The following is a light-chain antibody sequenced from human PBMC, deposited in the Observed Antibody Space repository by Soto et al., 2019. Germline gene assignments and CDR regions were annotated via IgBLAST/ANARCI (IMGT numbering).Light chain of an antibody. J-gene: IGKJ2*01. CDR1: QGIRND. Sequence: AIQMTQSPSSLSASVGDRVTITCRASQGIRNDLGWYQQKPGKAPKLLIYGASNLQSGVPSTFSGSGSGTDFTLTISTLQPEDFATYYCLQDYNYPPSFGQGTKLEIK. CDR3: LQDYNYPPS. CDR2: GAS. V-gene: IGKV1-6*01.